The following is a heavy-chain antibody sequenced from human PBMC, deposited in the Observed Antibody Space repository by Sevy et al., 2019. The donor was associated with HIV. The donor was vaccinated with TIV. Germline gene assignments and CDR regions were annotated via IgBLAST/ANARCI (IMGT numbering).Heavy chain of an antibody. CDR1: GYTLTKLS. D-gene: IGHD2-15*01. CDR2: FDPQYGET. V-gene: IGHV1-24*01. Sequence: ASVKVSCKVSGYTLTKLSIHWVRQAPGKGLEWMGGFDPQYGETIYAQKFQGRLTMTENTSPETAFMELSSLTPEDTAVYYCTAVGLSYFSGSSSYQGDWFDPWGQGTLVTVSS. CDR3: TAVGLSYFSGSSSYQGDWFDP. J-gene: IGHJ5*02.